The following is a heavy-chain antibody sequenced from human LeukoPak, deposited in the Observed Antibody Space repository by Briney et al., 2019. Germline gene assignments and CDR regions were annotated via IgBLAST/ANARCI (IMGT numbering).Heavy chain of an antibody. J-gene: IGHJ4*02. Sequence: PGGSLRLSCAASGFTFSSYSMNWVRQAPGKGLEWVSSISSSSSYIYYADSVKGRFTISRDNAKNSLYLQMNSLRAEDTAVYYCAAAAAGTGAGYWGQGTLVTVSS. CDR3: AAAAAGTGAGY. V-gene: IGHV3-21*01. D-gene: IGHD6-13*01. CDR1: GFTFSSYS. CDR2: ISSSSSYI.